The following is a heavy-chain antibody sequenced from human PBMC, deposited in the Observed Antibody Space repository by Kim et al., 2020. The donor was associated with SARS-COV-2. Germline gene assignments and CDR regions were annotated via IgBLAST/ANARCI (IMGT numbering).Heavy chain of an antibody. D-gene: IGHD2-21*02. CDR3: ARNDIVVVTATINWFDP. J-gene: IGHJ5*02. CDR2: IYYSGST. CDR1: GGSISSSSYY. V-gene: IGHV4-39*01. Sequence: SETLSLTCTVSGGSISSSSYYWGWIRQPPGKGLEWIGSIYYSGSTYYNPSLKSRVTISVDTSKNQFSLKLSSVTAADTAVYYCARNDIVVVTATINWFDPWGQGTLVTVSS.